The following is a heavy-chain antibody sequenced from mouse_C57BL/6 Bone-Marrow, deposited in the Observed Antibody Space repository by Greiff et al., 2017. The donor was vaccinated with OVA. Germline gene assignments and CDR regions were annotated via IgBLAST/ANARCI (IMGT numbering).Heavy chain of an antibody. CDR3: ARNWRLRRDRFAY. CDR1: GFSLTSYG. J-gene: IGHJ3*01. Sequence: VQLQQSGPGLVQPSQSLSITCTVSGFSLTSYGVHWVRQSPGKGLEWLGVIWSGGSTDYNAAFISRLSISKDNSKSQVFFKMNSLQADDTAIYYCARNWRLRRDRFAYWGQGTLVTVSA. CDR2: IWSGGST. D-gene: IGHD2-4*01. V-gene: IGHV2-2*01.